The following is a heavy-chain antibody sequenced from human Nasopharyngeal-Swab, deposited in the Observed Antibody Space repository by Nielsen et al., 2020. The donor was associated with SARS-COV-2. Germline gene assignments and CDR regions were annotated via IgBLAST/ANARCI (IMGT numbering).Heavy chain of an antibody. D-gene: IGHD3-10*01. CDR2: IGTAGDT. V-gene: IGHV3-13*01. Sequence: GESLKISCAASGFTFSNYDMHWVRQATGKGLEWVSVIGTAGDTYYPGSVKGRFTISRENAKNSLYLQMNSLRAGDTAVYYCSRTMVRGLIIKENYYYGMDVWGQGTTVTVSS. CDR3: SRTMVRGLIIKENYYYGMDV. CDR1: GFTFSNYD. J-gene: IGHJ6*02.